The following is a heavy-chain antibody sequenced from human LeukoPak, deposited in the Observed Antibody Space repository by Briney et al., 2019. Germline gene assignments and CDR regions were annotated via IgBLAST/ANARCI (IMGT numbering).Heavy chain of an antibody. CDR1: GYTFTSYD. Sequence: ASVKVSCTASGYTFTSYDINWVRQATGQGLEWMGWISANTGNTNYAQNLQGRVTMTTDTSTRTVFMELRSLRSDDTAVYYCARGPVGTYASGGFGFWGQGTPVTVSS. J-gene: IGHJ4*02. V-gene: IGHV1-18*01. CDR3: ARGPVGTYASGGFGF. D-gene: IGHD3-10*01. CDR2: ISANTGNT.